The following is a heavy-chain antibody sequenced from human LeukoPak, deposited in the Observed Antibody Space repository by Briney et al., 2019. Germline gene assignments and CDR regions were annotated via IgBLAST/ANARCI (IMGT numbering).Heavy chain of an antibody. Sequence: SETLSLTCTVSGSSISSGYYWGWIRQPPGKGLEWIGSIYHSGSTNYNPSLKSRVTISVDTSKNQFSLKLSSVTAADTAVYYCARDWTRYQPTGYFDYWGQGTLVTVSS. CDR1: GSSISSGYY. D-gene: IGHD3/OR15-3a*01. V-gene: IGHV4-38-2*02. CDR2: IYHSGST. CDR3: ARDWTRYQPTGYFDY. J-gene: IGHJ4*02.